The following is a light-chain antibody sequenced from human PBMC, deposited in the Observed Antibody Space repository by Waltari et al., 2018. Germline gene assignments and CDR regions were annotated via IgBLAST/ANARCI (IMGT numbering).Light chain of an antibody. Sequence: EIVLTQSPATLSLSPGERAVLSCRASQSFNNYLAWYQQKPGQAPRLLIYEASARATGIPARFSGIGSGTDFTLTISGLEPEDSAVYYCQERSDWRGLTFGPGTKVDIK. CDR1: QSFNNY. CDR2: EAS. V-gene: IGKV3-11*01. J-gene: IGKJ3*01. CDR3: QERSDWRGLT.